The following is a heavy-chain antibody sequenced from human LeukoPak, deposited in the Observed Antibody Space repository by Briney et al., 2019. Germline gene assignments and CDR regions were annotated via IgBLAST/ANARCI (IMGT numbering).Heavy chain of an antibody. Sequence: GGCLRLSCAASGFTVSSNYMSWVRQAPGKGLEWVSVIYSGGSTYYADSVKGRFTISRDNSKNTLYPQMNSLRAEDTDVYSCARGRAAVAGYFDYWGQGTLVTVYS. J-gene: IGHJ4*02. CDR3: ARGRAAVAGYFDY. CDR1: GFTVSSNY. D-gene: IGHD6-19*01. V-gene: IGHV3-53*01. CDR2: IYSGGST.